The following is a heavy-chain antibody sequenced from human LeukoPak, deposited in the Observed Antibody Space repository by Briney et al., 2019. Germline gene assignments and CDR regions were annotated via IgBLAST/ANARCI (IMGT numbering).Heavy chain of an antibody. V-gene: IGHV3-15*01. D-gene: IGHD4-17*01. Sequence: GGSLRLSCAASGFTFSRAWMNWVRQAPGKGLEWVGRFKSKTDGGTTDYAAPVKGRFTISRDDSESTLYLQMNSLKTEDTALYYCTADLRGDYAPSLASWGQGTLVTVSS. J-gene: IGHJ4*02. CDR1: GFTFSRAW. CDR3: TADLRGDYAPSLAS. CDR2: FKSKTDGGTT.